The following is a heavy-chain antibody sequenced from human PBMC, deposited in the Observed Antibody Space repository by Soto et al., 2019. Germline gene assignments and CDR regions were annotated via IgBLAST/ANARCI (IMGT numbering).Heavy chain of an antibody. CDR1: GFTFSNAW. CDR3: ATSPPQNYYDSSGSSSYYGMDV. V-gene: IGHV3-15*01. Sequence: PGGSLRLSCAASGFTFSNAWMSWVRQAPGEGLEWFGRIKSKTDGGTTDYAAPVKGRFTISRDDSKNTLYLQMNSLKTEDTAVYYCATSPPQNYYDSSGSSSYYGMDVWGQGTTVTVSS. CDR2: IKSKTDGGTT. D-gene: IGHD3-22*01. J-gene: IGHJ6*02.